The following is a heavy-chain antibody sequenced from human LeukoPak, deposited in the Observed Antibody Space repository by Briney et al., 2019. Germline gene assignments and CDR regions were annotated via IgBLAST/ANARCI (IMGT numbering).Heavy chain of an antibody. J-gene: IGHJ6*02. V-gene: IGHV6-1*01. Sequence: SQTLSLTCAISGDSVSSNSAAWNWIRQSPSRGLEWLGRTYYRSKWYNDYAVSVKSRITINPDISKNQFSLQLNSVTPEDTAVYYCARDLTSGYYYDYYYYGMDVWGQGTTVTVSS. CDR2: TYYRSKWYN. CDR1: GDSVSSNSAA. CDR3: ARDLTSGYYYDYYYYGMDV. D-gene: IGHD3-22*01.